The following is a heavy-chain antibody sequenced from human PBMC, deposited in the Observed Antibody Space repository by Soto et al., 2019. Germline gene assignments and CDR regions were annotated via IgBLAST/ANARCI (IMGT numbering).Heavy chain of an antibody. Sequence: GASVKVSCTASGYTFTIYAMHWVRQAPGQRLEWMGWINAGNGNTKYSQKFQGRVTITRDTSASTAYMELSSLRSEDTAVYYCARGSIAAGGRAFDIWGQGTMVTVSS. CDR1: GYTFTIYA. CDR2: INAGNGNT. V-gene: IGHV1-3*01. D-gene: IGHD6-6*01. J-gene: IGHJ3*02. CDR3: ARGSIAAGGRAFDI.